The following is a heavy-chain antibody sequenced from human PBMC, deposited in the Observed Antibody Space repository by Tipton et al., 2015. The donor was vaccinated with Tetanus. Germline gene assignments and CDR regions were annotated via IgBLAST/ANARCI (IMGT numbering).Heavy chain of an antibody. CDR3: ARYDSSGVTFDY. J-gene: IGHJ4*02. V-gene: IGHV1-18*01. D-gene: IGHD3-22*01. Sequence: QVQLVQSGAEVRKPGASVKVSCQASGYTFTTYGLNWVRQAPGQGLEWVAWIRPDNGHTNYAQKFQGRVTMTVDTSTSTVYMDLSRLTSEDTAVYYCARYDSSGVTFDYWSQGTLVTVSS. CDR1: GYTFTTYG. CDR2: IRPDNGHT.